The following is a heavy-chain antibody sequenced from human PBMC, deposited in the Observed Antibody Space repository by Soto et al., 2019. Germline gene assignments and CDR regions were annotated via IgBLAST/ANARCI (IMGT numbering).Heavy chain of an antibody. CDR3: NRGSEYDFWSGYL. Sequence: QERLVQSGAEVRKPGSSVKVSCKVTGGTSTRYAINWVRQAPGPGLAWMGGIVPMFGTSKSAQKFQGRVTITADTSTNIAYMELRSLRSEDTAVYYCNRGSEYDFWSGYLWGQGTLVSVSS. V-gene: IGHV1-69*06. CDR2: IVPMFGTS. CDR1: GGTSTRYA. J-gene: IGHJ4*02. D-gene: IGHD3-3*01.